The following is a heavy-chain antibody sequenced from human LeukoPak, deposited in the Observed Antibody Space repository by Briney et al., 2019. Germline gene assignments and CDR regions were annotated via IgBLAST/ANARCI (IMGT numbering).Heavy chain of an antibody. V-gene: IGHV4-61*10. D-gene: IGHD1-26*01. J-gene: IGHJ4*02. CDR3: ASHGNIHHIYSGSYCFDY. Sequence: SETLSLTCTVSGGSISSGSYYWSWIRQPAGKGLEWIGYIYYSGSTNYNPSLKSRVTISVDTSKNQFSLKLSSVTAADTAVYYCASHGNIHHIYSGSYCFDYWGQGTLVTVSS. CDR2: IYYSGST. CDR1: GGSISSGSYY.